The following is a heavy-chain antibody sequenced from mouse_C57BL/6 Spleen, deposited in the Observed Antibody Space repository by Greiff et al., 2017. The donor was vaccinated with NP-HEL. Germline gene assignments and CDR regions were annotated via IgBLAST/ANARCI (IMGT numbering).Heavy chain of an antibody. CDR3: ARWGTTVVAPFDD. J-gene: IGHJ2*01. Sequence: EVKLMESGGDLVKPGGSLKLSCAASGFTFSSYGMSWVRQTPDKRLEWVATISSGGSYTYYPDSVKGRFTISRDNAKNTLYLQLSSLKSEDTAMYYCARWGTTVVAPFDDWGQGTTLTVSS. CDR1: GFTFSSYG. CDR2: ISSGGSYT. V-gene: IGHV5-6*01. D-gene: IGHD1-1*01.